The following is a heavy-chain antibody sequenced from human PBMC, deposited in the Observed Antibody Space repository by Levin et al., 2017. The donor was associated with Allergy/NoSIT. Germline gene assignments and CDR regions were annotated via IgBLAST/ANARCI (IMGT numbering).Heavy chain of an antibody. D-gene: IGHD5/OR15-5a*01. J-gene: IGHJ4*02. CDR2: IYYSGST. V-gene: IGHV4-59*01. Sequence: SETLSLTCTVSGGSISRYYWSWIRQPPAKGLEWIGYIYYSGSTNYNPSLKSRVTISVDTSKNQFSLKLSSVTAADTAVYYCARLYDYFHYWGQGTLVTVSS. CDR1: GGSISRYY. CDR3: ARLYDYFHY.